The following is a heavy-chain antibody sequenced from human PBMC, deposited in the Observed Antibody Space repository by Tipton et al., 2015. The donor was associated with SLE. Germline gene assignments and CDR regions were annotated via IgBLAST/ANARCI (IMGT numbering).Heavy chain of an antibody. Sequence: GLVKPSETLSLTCTVYGGSFSGYYWSWIRQPPGKGLEWIGEINHSGSTNYNPSLKSRVTISVDTSKNQFSLKLSSVTAADTAVYYCARVHYYSYMDVWGKGTTVTVSS. CDR1: GGSFSGYY. CDR2: INHSGST. J-gene: IGHJ6*03. CDR3: ARVHYYSYMDV. V-gene: IGHV4-34*01.